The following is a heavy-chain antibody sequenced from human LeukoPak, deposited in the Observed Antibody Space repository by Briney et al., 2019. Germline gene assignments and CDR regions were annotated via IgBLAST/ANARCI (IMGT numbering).Heavy chain of an antibody. CDR3: ARGDGYNNDY. V-gene: IGHV4-31*03. Sequence: PSETLSLTCTVSGDSISSGGYYWSWIRQHPGKGLEWIGYSYYSGSTYYNPSLKSRVTISVDTSKNQFSLNLSSVTAADTAVYYCARGDGYNNDYWGQGTLVTVSS. J-gene: IGHJ4*02. CDR1: GDSISSGGYY. D-gene: IGHD5-24*01. CDR2: SYYSGST.